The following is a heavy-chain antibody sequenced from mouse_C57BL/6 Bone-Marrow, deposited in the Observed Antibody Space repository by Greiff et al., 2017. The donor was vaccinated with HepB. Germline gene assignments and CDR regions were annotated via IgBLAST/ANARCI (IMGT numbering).Heavy chain of an antibody. CDR1: GYTFTSYW. V-gene: IGHV1-69*01. CDR2: IDPSDSYT. Sequence: QVQLQQPGAELVMPGASVKLSCKASGYTFTSYWMHWVKQRPGQGLEWIGEIDPSDSYTNYNQKFKGKSTLTVDKSSSTAYMQLSSLTSEDSAVYYCARIRYFDVWGTGTTVTVSS. J-gene: IGHJ1*03. CDR3: ARIRYFDV.